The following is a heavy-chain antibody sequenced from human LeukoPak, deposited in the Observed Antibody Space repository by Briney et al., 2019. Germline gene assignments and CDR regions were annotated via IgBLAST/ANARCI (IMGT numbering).Heavy chain of an antibody. CDR2: IMPISGIA. CDR1: GDTLSNYG. J-gene: IGHJ4*02. D-gene: IGHD3-22*01. CDR3: ARDLYYYDSGGPDY. Sequence: SVKVSCKASGDTLSNYGLSWVRQAPGQGLEWMGRIMPISGIANYAQKFQDRVTINTDESTSTVYMELNSLRSEDTAVYYCARDLYYYDSGGPDYWGQGTLVSVSS. V-gene: IGHV1-69*05.